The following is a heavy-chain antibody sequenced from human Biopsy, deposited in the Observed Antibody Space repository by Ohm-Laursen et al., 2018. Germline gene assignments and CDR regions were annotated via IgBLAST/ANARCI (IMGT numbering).Heavy chain of an antibody. Sequence: SLRLSCTASGFTFSDYYMSWIRQAPGKGLQWVSLIYSDGNTYYADSVKGRFTISRDIPRNTLYLQMNSLRAEDTAVYYCARGPGKLWSGYYTWGQGSLVSVSS. D-gene: IGHD3-3*01. V-gene: IGHV3-53*01. CDR2: IYSDGNT. CDR3: ARGPGKLWSGYYT. CDR1: GFTFSDYY. J-gene: IGHJ5*02.